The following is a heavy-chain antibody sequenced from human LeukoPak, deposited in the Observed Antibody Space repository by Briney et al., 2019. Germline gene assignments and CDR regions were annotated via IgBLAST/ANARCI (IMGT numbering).Heavy chain of an antibody. Sequence: GGSLTLACAASGFTVSSYAMSWVLQPPGKGLEWVSAIIGSGGSTYYADSVKGRFTISRDNSKNTLYLQMNSLRAEDTAVYYCAKVDTAMRGYFDYWGQGTLVTVSS. J-gene: IGHJ4*02. D-gene: IGHD5-18*01. CDR3: AKVDTAMRGYFDY. V-gene: IGHV3-23*01. CDR2: IIGSGGST. CDR1: GFTVSSYA.